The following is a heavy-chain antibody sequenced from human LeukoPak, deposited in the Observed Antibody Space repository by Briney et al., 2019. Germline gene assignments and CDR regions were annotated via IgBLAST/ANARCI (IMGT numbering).Heavy chain of an antibody. Sequence: GGSLRLSCAASGFTFSSYGMHWARQAPGKGLEWVAVIWYDGSNKYYADSVKGRFTISRDNSKNTLYLQMNSLRAGDTAVYYCARGARYYYDSSGYYYDYWGQGTLVTVSS. V-gene: IGHV3-33*01. D-gene: IGHD3-22*01. CDR3: ARGARYYYDSSGYYYDY. CDR1: GFTFSSYG. J-gene: IGHJ4*02. CDR2: IWYDGSNK.